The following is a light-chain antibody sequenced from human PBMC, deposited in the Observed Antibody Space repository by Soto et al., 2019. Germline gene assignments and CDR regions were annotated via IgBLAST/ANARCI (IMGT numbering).Light chain of an antibody. V-gene: IGLV2-14*03. CDR3: SSYTASSTLV. CDR2: EVS. Sequence: QSALTQPASVSGSPGQSITISCTGTSSDVGGYNYVSWSQQLPGKAPKLLISEVSNRPSGVSNRFSGSKSGNTASLTISGLQADDEADYYCSSYTASSTLVFGTGTKLTVL. J-gene: IGLJ1*01. CDR1: SSDVGGYNY.